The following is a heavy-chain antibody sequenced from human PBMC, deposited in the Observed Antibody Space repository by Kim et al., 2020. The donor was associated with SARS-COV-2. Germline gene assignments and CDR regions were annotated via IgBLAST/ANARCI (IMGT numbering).Heavy chain of an antibody. J-gene: IGHJ6*02. CDR2: ISGSGGST. Sequence: GGSLRLSCAASGFTFSSYAMSWVRQAPGKGLEWVSAISGSGGSTYYADSVKGRFTISRDNSKNTLYLQMNSLRAEDTAVYYCAKDPAGHYYYYGMDVWGQGTTVTVSS. D-gene: IGHD6-13*01. V-gene: IGHV3-23*01. CDR3: AKDPAGHYYYYGMDV. CDR1: GFTFSSYA.